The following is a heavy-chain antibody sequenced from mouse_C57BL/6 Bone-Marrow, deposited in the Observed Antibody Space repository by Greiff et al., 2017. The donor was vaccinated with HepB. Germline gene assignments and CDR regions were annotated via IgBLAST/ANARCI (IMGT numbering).Heavy chain of an antibody. Sequence: QLKESGAELVRPGTSVKVSCKASGYAFTNYLIEWVKQRPGQGLEWIGVINPGSGGTNYNEKFKGKATLTADKSSSTAYMQLSSLTSEDSAVYFCARSSTMVTHFDYWGQGTTLTVSS. CDR3: ARSSTMVTHFDY. J-gene: IGHJ2*01. CDR2: INPGSGGT. V-gene: IGHV1-54*01. D-gene: IGHD2-2*01. CDR1: GYAFTNYL.